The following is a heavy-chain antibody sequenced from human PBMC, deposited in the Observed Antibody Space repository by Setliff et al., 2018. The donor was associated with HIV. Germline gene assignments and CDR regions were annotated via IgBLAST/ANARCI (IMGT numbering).Heavy chain of an antibody. Sequence: SETLSLTCTVSGSSISGYYWSWIRQSPGKGLEWVGYIHTNRGTKTNLSLKTRATVSLDTSKNQFFLRLTSVTATDTAIYYCARHPREEPERNYKFDSWGQGTLVTVSS. CDR3: ARHPREEPERNYKFDS. CDR1: GSSISGYY. J-gene: IGHJ4*02. V-gene: IGHV4-4*09. CDR2: IHTNRGT. D-gene: IGHD1-7*01.